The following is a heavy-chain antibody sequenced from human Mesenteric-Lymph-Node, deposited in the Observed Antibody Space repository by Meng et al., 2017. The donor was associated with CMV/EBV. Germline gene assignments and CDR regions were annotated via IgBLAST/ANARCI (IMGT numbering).Heavy chain of an antibody. Sequence: GGSLRLSCVASGFTFKTYGFHWVRQAPGKGLEWVAFISDDETTTYYAQSVKGRFTISRDQSESTLSLHMGGLSPEDTAVYFCARDLTRRDPCTTLRCRLNPPKRKRVYYYTGLDVWGQGTTVTVSS. CDR3: ARDLTRRDPCTTLRCRLNPPKRKRVYYYTGLDV. J-gene: IGHJ6*02. CDR2: ISDDETTT. D-gene: IGHD2-8*01. V-gene: IGHV3-30*04. CDR1: GFTFKTYG.